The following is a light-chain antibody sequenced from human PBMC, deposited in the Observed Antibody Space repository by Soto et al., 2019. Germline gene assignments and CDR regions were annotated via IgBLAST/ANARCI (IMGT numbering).Light chain of an antibody. CDR3: QVWDSSSDHPVV. CDR2: YDS. J-gene: IGLJ2*01. Sequence: SYELTQPPSVSVAPGKTARITCGGNNIGSKSVHWYQQKPGQAPVLVIYYDSDRPSGIPERVSGSNSRNTATLTISRVEAGDEADYYCQVWDSSSDHPVVFGGGTKLTVL. CDR1: NIGSKS. V-gene: IGLV3-21*04.